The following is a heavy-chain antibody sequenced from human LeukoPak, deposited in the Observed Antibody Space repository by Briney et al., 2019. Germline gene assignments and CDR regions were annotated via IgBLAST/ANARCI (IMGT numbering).Heavy chain of an antibody. D-gene: IGHD6-19*01. V-gene: IGHV4-59*01. CDR3: ARGGGWLVQH. CDR1: GGSISTSY. J-gene: IGHJ1*01. CDR2: IGST. Sequence: SETLSLTCTVSGGSISTSYWSWIRQFPGKGLEWIGYIGSTNYNPSLKSRVTISLDTSKNQFSLNLSSVTAADTAVYYCARGGGWLVQHWGQGTLVTASS.